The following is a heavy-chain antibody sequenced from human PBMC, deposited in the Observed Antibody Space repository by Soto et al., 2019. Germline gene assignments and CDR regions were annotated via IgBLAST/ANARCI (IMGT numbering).Heavy chain of an antibody. CDR2: IWYDGSNK. Sequence: QVQLVESGGGVVQPGRSLRLSCAASGLSFSTHGMHWVRQAPGKGLEWVAVIWYDGSNKYYADSVKGRFTISRDNSKNTLYLEINSLRAEDRAVYYCARDVGPFDYWGQGTLVTVSS. CDR3: ARDVGPFDY. V-gene: IGHV3-33*01. CDR1: GLSFSTHG. J-gene: IGHJ4*02.